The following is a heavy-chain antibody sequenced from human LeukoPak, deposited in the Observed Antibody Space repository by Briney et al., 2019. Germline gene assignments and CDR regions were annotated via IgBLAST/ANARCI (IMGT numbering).Heavy chain of an antibody. CDR3: ATNRAGTYDRPFDI. CDR2: IYASGST. CDR1: GGSISSGNYY. Sequence: PSETLSLTCTVSGGSISSGNYYWSWIRQPAGKGLEWIGRIYASGSTDYNPSLKSRVTISLDTSKNQFSLELSSVTATDTAVYFCATNRAGTYDRPFDIWGQGTMVTVSS. J-gene: IGHJ3*02. V-gene: IGHV4-61*02. D-gene: IGHD1-26*01.